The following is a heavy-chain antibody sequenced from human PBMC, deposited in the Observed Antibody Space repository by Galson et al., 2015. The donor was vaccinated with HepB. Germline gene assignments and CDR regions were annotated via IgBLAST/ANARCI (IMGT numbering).Heavy chain of an antibody. CDR2: ICGDGGNT. D-gene: IGHD3-22*01. V-gene: IGHV3-23*01. CDR3: AKGYYDRNKGGFDF. CDR1: GFTFSSYA. J-gene: IGHJ4*03. Sequence: SLRLSCAASGFTFSSYAMSWVRQAPGKGLEWVSAICGDGGNTYYADSVKGRFTISRDNSKNTLYLQMNSLRAEDTAVYYCAKGYYDRNKGGFDFWGQGTMVIVSS.